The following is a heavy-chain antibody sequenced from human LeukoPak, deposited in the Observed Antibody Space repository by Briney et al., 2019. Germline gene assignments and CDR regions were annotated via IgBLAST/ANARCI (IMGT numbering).Heavy chain of an antibody. CDR1: GFTFSSYT. CDR2: VSGSGGNI. Sequence: GRSLRLSCAASGFTFSSYTMSWVRQAPGKGLVWVSGVSGSGGNIHYADSVKGRFTISRDNSKNTLYLQMNSLRAEDTAVYYCAASLPNIVVVPATKGPFGYWGQGALVTVSS. V-gene: IGHV3-23*01. D-gene: IGHD2-2*01. CDR3: AASLPNIVVVPATKGPFGY. J-gene: IGHJ4*02.